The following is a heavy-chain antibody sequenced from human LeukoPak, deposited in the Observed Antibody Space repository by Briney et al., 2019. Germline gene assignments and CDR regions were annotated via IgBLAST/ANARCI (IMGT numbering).Heavy chain of an antibody. J-gene: IGHJ4*02. Sequence: PGGSLRLSCAASGFTFSSYAMSWVRQAPGKGLEWVSGISGSGVSSYYADSVKGRFTISRDNSKNALYLQMNGLRADDTAVYYCGIRDTSDYYVFWGQGTLVTVSS. CDR3: GIRDTSDYYVF. V-gene: IGHV3-23*01. CDR2: ISGSGVSS. CDR1: GFTFSSYA. D-gene: IGHD3-22*01.